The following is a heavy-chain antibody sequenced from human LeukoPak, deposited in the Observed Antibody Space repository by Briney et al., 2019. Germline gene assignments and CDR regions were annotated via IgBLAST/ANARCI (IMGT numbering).Heavy chain of an antibody. V-gene: IGHV3-11*01. Sequence: PGGSLRLSCAASGFTFSDYYMSWIRQAPGKALEWVSYISSSGSTIYYADSVKGRFTISRDNAKNSLSLQMHSLRAEDTAVYYCARDRGGGTYYITWGQGTLVTVSS. CDR2: ISSSGSTI. D-gene: IGHD1-26*01. J-gene: IGHJ4*02. CDR1: GFTFSDYY. CDR3: ARDRGGGTYYIT.